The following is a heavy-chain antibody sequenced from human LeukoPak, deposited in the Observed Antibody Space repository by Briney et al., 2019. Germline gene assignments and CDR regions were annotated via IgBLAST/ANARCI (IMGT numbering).Heavy chain of an antibody. CDR1: GGSISSGGYS. V-gene: IGHV4-30-2*01. J-gene: IGHJ4*02. Sequence: PSETLSLTCAVSGGSISSGGYSWSWIRQPPGKGLEWIGYIYHSGSTYYNPSLKSRVTISVDTSKNQFSLKLSSVTAADTAVYYCARGPAPYYFDYWGQGTLVTVSS. CDR3: ARGPAPYYFDY. CDR2: IYHSGST.